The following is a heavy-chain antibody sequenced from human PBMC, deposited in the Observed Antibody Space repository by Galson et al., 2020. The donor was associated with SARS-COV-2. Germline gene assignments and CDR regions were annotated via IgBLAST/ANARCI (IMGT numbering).Heavy chain of an antibody. CDR2: INPNSGGT. CDR3: ARVGKSYGVAYYYVYVMDV. J-gene: IGHJ6*02. V-gene: IGHV1-2*02. Sequence: ASVKVSCKASGYTFTGYYMHWLRQAPGQGLEWMGWINPNSGGTNYAHKFQGRVTMTRDTSISPAYMELSRLRSDDTAVYYCARVGKSYGVAYYYVYVMDVWGQGTTVTVS. CDR1: GYTFTGYY. D-gene: IGHD4-17*01.